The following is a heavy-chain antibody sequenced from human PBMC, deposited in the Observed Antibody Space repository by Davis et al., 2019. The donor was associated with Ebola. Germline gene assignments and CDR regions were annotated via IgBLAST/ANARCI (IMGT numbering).Heavy chain of an antibody. J-gene: IGHJ4*02. V-gene: IGHV1-69*04. D-gene: IGHD6-19*01. CDR2: IIPILGIA. Sequence: SVKVSCKASGYTFTSYDINWVRQATGQGLEWMGRIIPILGIANYAQKFQGRVTITADKSTSTAYMELSSLRSEDTAMYYCARGGTYSSGWYFDYWGQGTLVTVSS. CDR1: GYTFTSYD. CDR3: ARGGTYSSGWYFDY.